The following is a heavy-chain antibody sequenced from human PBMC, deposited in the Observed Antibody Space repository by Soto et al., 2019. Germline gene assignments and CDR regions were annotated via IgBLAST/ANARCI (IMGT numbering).Heavy chain of an antibody. V-gene: IGHV1-18*01. D-gene: IGHD2-2*01. CDR3: ARSAKYPAFDY. J-gene: IGHJ4*02. CDR2: FSAYNGNT. Sequence: QVQLVQSGAEVKKPGASVKVSCKASGYTFTSYGISWVRQAPGQGREWMGWFSAYNGNTNYAQKLQGRVTMTTDTSTSTAYLELRSLRADDRAVYCCARSAKYPAFDYRGQGTLVTVSS. CDR1: GYTFTSYG.